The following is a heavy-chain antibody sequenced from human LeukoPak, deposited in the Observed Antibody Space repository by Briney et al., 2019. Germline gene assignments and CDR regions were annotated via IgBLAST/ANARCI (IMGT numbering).Heavy chain of an antibody. V-gene: IGHV4-39*07. D-gene: IGHD3-22*01. Sequence: PSETLSLTCTVSGGSISSSSYYWGWIRQPPGKGLEWIGSIYYSGSTYYNPSLKSRVTISVDTSKNQFSLKLSSVTAADTAVYYCARGPSDSSGYYLGYWGQGTLVTVPS. CDR3: ARGPSDSSGYYLGY. J-gene: IGHJ4*02. CDR2: IYYSGST. CDR1: GGSISSSSYY.